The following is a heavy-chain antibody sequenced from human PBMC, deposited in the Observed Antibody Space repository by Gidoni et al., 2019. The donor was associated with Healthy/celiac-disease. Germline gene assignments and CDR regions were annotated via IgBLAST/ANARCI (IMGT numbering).Heavy chain of an antibody. CDR1: GFSLSTSGVG. CDR3: AHCLPLDDYGDYGNWFDP. V-gene: IGHV2-5*02. D-gene: IGHD4-17*01. J-gene: IGHJ5*02. Sequence: QITLKESGPTLVKPTQTLTLTCTFSGFSLSTSGVGVGWIRQPPGKALEWLALIYWDDDKRYSPSLKSRLTITKDTSKNQVVLTMTNMDPVDTATYYCAHCLPLDDYGDYGNWFDPWGQGTLVTVSS. CDR2: IYWDDDK.